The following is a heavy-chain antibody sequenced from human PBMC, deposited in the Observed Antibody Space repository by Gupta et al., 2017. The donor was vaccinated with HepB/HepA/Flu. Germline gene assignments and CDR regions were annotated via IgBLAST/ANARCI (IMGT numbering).Heavy chain of an antibody. D-gene: IGHD3-22*01. CDR2: IYYSVST. V-gene: IGHV4-39*01. CDR1: GGYISSSSSY. Sequence: QLQLQESGPGLVKPSETLSLTCTVSGGYISSSSSYWGWIRQPPGKGLEWIGSIYYSVSTDDNPSLKSRVTISVDTSKNQFSLKLRSVTAADTALYDGARQSNHSSGDGGQGTLVTVFS. CDR3: ARQSNHSSGD. J-gene: IGHJ4*02.